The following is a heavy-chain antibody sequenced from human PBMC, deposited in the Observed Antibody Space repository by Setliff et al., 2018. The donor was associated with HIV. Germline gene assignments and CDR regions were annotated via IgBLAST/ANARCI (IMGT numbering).Heavy chain of an antibody. CDR1: GGSISSHY. J-gene: IGHJ4*02. CDR2: VSYIGST. Sequence: KPSETLSLTCTVSGGSISSHYWSWIRQPPGKGLEWLGYVSYIGSTTYNPSLKSRVTISVDTSKNQFSLKLSSVTAADTAVYYCARGGGFWSGQLDYWGQGTLVTSPQ. CDR3: ARGGGFWSGQLDY. D-gene: IGHD3-3*01. V-gene: IGHV4-59*11.